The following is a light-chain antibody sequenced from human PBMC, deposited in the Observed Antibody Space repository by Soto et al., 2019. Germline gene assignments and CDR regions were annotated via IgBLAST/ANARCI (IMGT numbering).Light chain of an antibody. V-gene: IGKV3-15*01. CDR2: GAS. CDR1: QSVSSY. CDR3: QQYNDGLT. Sequence: EIVLTQSPATPSLSPGERATLSCRASQSVSSYLAWYQQKPGQAPRLLIYGASTRATGIPARFSGSGSGTEFTLTITSLQSEDFAVYFCQQYNDGLTFGGGTKVDIK. J-gene: IGKJ4*01.